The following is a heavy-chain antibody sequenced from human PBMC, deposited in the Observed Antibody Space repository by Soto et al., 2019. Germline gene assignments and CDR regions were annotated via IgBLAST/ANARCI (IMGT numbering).Heavy chain of an antibody. V-gene: IGHV4-61*01. D-gene: IGHD3-9*01. CDR1: GGSVSSGSYY. Sequence: SETLSLTCTVSGGSVSSGSYYWSWIRQPPXKGLEWIGYIYYSGSTNYNPSLKSRVTISVDTYKNQFSLKLSSVTAADTAVYYCARERTYYAILAGPLRVDNWFDPWGQGTLVTVSS. CDR2: IYYSGST. CDR3: ARERTYYAILAGPLRVDNWFDP. J-gene: IGHJ5*01.